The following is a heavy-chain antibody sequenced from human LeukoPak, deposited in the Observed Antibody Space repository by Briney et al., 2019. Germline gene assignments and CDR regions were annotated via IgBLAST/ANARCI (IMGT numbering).Heavy chain of an antibody. Sequence: GGSLRLSCAASGFTFSSYAMSWVRQAPGKGLEWVSAISGSGGSTYYADSVKGRFTISRDNSKNTLYLQMNSLRAEDTAVYDCAKGDTMIVVVVGAFDIWGQGTMVTVSS. V-gene: IGHV3-23*01. J-gene: IGHJ3*02. CDR1: GFTFSSYA. D-gene: IGHD3-22*01. CDR2: ISGSGGST. CDR3: AKGDTMIVVVVGAFDI.